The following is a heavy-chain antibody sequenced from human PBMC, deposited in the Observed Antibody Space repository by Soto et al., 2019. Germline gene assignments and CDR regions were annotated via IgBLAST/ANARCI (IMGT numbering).Heavy chain of an antibody. CDR2: IIPIFGTA. Sequence: QVQLVQSGAEVKKPGSSVKVSCKASGGTFSSYAISWVRQAPGQGLEWMGGIIPIFGTANYAQKFQGRVTITADESTSTAYMELSSLRSEDTAVYYCASSLVTGLVVPAASYYYYYGMDVWGQGTTVTVSS. CDR3: ASSLVTGLVVPAASYYYYYGMDV. D-gene: IGHD2-2*01. J-gene: IGHJ6*02. CDR1: GGTFSSYA. V-gene: IGHV1-69*01.